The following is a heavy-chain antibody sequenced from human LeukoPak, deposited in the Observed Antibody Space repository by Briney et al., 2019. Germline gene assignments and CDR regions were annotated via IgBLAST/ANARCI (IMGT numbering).Heavy chain of an antibody. Sequence: SETLSLTCTVSGGSIYDYYWTWIRQPPGKGLEWIGEINHSGSTNYNPSLKSRVTISVDTSKNQFSLKLSSVTAADTAVYYCARRVPTVTNFDYWGQGTLVTVSS. CDR2: INHSGST. V-gene: IGHV4-34*01. CDR1: GGSIYDYY. J-gene: IGHJ4*02. CDR3: ARRVPTVTNFDY. D-gene: IGHD4-17*01.